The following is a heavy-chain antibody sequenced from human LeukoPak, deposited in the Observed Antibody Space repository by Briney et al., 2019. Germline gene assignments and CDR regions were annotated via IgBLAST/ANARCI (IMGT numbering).Heavy chain of an antibody. CDR3: ARLRGDSPLYYFDY. J-gene: IGHJ4*02. D-gene: IGHD3-16*01. Sequence: SETLSLTCTVSGGSISSYFWNWIRQPPGKGLEWIGYISYSGSNNYNPSLKSRVTIAVDTSKNRFSLKLSSVTAADTAMYYCARLRGDSPLYYFDYWGQGTLVTVSS. CDR1: GGSISSYF. CDR2: ISYSGSN. V-gene: IGHV4-59*08.